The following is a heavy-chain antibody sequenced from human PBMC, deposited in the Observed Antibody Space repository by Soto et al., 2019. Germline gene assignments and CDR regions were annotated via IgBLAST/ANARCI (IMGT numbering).Heavy chain of an antibody. CDR1: GFTFSSYA. Sequence: EVQLLESGGGLVQPGGSLRLSCAASGFTFSSYAMSWVRQAPGKGLEWVSAISAGGGNTYYRDSVKGRFTISRDNSKNTLYLQMNSLRAEDTAVYFCAQTNPSIHWFDPWGQGTLVTVSS. V-gene: IGHV3-23*01. CDR3: AQTNPSIHWFDP. J-gene: IGHJ5*02. CDR2: ISAGGGNT.